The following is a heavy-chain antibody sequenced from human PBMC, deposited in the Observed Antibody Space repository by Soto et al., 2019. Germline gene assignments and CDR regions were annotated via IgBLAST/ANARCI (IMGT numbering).Heavy chain of an antibody. CDR2: IKSKTDGGTT. D-gene: IGHD3-10*01. CDR1: GFTFSNAW. CDR3: TTDFSWYYYGSGSRDWFDP. V-gene: IGHV3-15*07. J-gene: IGHJ5*02. Sequence: SGGSLRLSCAASGFTFSNAWMNWVRQAPGKGLEWVGRIKSKTDGGTTDYAAPVKGRFTISRDDSKNTLYLQMNSLKTEDTAVYYCTTDFSWYYYGSGSRDWFDPWGQGTLVTVSS.